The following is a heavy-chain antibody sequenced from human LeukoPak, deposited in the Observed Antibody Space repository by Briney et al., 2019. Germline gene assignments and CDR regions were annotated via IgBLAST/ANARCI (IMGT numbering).Heavy chain of an antibody. CDR2: IYYSGST. CDR1: GGSVSSCSYY. D-gene: IGHD2-8*02. Sequence: PSETLSLTCTVSGGSVSSCSYYWSWIRQPPGKGLEWIGYIYYSGSTNYNPSLKSRVTISVDTSKNQFSLKLSSVTAADTAVYYCARAFGATGGFDYWGQGTLVTVSS. J-gene: IGHJ4*02. V-gene: IGHV4-61*01. CDR3: ARAFGATGGFDY.